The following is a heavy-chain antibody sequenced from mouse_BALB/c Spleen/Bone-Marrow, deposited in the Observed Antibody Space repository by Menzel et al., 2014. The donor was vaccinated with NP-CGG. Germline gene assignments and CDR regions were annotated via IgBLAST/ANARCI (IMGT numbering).Heavy chain of an antibody. D-gene: IGHD2-1*01. Sequence: ESGPQLVRPGASVKISCKASGYSFTSYWMHWVKQRPGQGLEWIGMIDPSDSETRLNQKFKDKATLTVDKSSSTAYMQLSSPTSGDSAVYYCASPSDGNPFAYWGQGTLVTVSA. J-gene: IGHJ3*01. CDR2: IDPSDSET. CDR1: GYSFTSYW. V-gene: IGHV1-74*04. CDR3: ASPSDGNPFAY.